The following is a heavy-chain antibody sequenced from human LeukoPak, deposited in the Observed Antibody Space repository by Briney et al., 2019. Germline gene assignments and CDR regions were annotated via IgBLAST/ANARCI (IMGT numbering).Heavy chain of an antibody. CDR2: MNPNSGNT. Sequence: ASVKASCKASGYTFTSYDINWVRQATGQGLEWMGWMNPNSGNTGYAQKFQGRVTMTRNTSISTAYMELSSLRSEDTAVYYCARDLRYGDYQNYYYYYGMDVWGQGTTVTVSS. V-gene: IGHV1-8*01. CDR3: ARDLRYGDYQNYYYYYGMDV. J-gene: IGHJ6*02. CDR1: GYTFTSYD. D-gene: IGHD4-17*01.